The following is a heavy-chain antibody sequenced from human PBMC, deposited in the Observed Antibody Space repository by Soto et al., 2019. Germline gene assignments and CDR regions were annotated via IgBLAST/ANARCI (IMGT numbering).Heavy chain of an antibody. V-gene: IGHV1-2*02. D-gene: IGHD1-26*01. Sequence: AASVKVSCKASGDTLTANYIHWVRQAPGQGFEWMGWINPKSGGTKYPQKFQGRVTMTRDTALSTVYMTLTRLTSDDTAVYYCARHLATRGGRARLDDWGQGTLVSVTS. CDR3: ARHLATRGGRARLDD. CDR1: GDTLTANY. J-gene: IGHJ4*02. CDR2: INPKSGGT.